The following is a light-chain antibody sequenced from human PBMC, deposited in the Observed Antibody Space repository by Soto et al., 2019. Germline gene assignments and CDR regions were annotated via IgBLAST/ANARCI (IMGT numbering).Light chain of an antibody. CDR1: QSVSSN. CDR2: DAS. CDR3: QQYNNWPPKHT. Sequence: EIVMTQSPATLSVSPGERATLSCRASQSVSSNLAWYQQKPGQAPRLLIYDASTRATGIPARFSGSGSGTEFTLTISSLQSEDFAVYYCQQYNNWPPKHTFGQGTKREIK. V-gene: IGKV3-15*01. J-gene: IGKJ2*01.